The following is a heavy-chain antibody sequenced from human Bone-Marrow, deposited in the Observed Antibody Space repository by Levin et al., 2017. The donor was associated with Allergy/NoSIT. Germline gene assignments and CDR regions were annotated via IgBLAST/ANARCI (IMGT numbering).Heavy chain of an antibody. CDR1: GGSFSDYY. CDR3: ARGRKLRFLEWLYRFDY. Sequence: GSLRLSCAVYGGSFSDYYWSWIRQPPGKGLEWIGEINHSGSTNYNPSLKSRVTISVDTSKIQFSLRLSSVTAADTAVYYCARGRKLRFLEWLYRFDYWGQGTLVTVSS. V-gene: IGHV4-34*01. J-gene: IGHJ4*02. CDR2: INHSGST. D-gene: IGHD3-3*01.